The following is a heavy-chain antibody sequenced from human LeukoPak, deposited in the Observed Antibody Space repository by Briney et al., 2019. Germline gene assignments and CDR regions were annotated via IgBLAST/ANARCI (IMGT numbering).Heavy chain of an antibody. CDR1: GFPFRTFD. V-gene: IGHV3-13*04. Sequence: GGSLRLSCAASGFPFRTFDFHWVRQATGKGLEWVSSYGSAGDKFYPGSVKGRFTISRENAKNSLYLQMDSLRAADTALYFCARGSSLGFDPWGQGTLVTVSS. D-gene: IGHD2-2*01. CDR3: ARGSSLGFDP. CDR2: YGSAGDK. J-gene: IGHJ5*02.